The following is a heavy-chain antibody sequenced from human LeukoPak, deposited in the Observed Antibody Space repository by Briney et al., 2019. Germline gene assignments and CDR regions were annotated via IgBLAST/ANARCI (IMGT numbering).Heavy chain of an antibody. J-gene: IGHJ4*02. CDR1: GFTFDDYG. CDR2: INWNGGST. V-gene: IGHV3-20*04. CDR3: ARGLVGSAYSQYFHY. D-gene: IGHD1-26*01. Sequence: GGSLRLSCAASGFTFDDYGMSWVRQAPGKGLEWVSGINWNGGSTGYADSVKGRFIISRDNAKNSLYLQMNSLRAEDTALYFCARGLVGSAYSQYFHYWGQGTLVTVSS.